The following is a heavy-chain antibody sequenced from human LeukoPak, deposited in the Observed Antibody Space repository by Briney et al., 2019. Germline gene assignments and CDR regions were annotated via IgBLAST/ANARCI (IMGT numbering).Heavy chain of an antibody. J-gene: IGHJ4*02. D-gene: IGHD4-17*01. V-gene: IGHV4-59*08. CDR2: IYFGGTA. CDR1: GDYISSYY. CDR3: ARKCYGDGGPRDY. Sequence: PSETLSLTCSVSGDYISSYYWTWIRQSPGKGLEWIGQIYFGGTANYNPTFKSRVTMSGGTSTNRFSLRLSSVTAAAPAVYYCARKCYGDGGPRDYWGQGTLVTVSS.